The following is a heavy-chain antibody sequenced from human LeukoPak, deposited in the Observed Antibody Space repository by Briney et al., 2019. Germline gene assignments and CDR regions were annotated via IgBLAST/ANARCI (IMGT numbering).Heavy chain of an antibody. Sequence: GGSLRLSCAASGFTFSSYDMHWVRQATGKGLEWVSAIGTAGDAYYPGSVKGRFTISRENAKNSLYLQMNSLRAGDTAVYYCARSDPMTTVTAGSFDIWGQGTMVTVSS. CDR2: IGTAGDA. V-gene: IGHV3-13*01. D-gene: IGHD4-17*01. CDR3: ARSDPMTTVTAGSFDI. CDR1: GFTFSSYD. J-gene: IGHJ3*02.